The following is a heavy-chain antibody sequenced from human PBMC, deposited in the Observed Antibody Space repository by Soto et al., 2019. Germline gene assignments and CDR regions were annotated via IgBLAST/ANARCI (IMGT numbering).Heavy chain of an antibody. V-gene: IGHV4-39*01. CDR1: GDSISSGRPVSSSGFY. CDR2: IYETGTT. CDR3: ARQVERLGDFIGMDV. Sequence: HLQESGPGLVKPSETLSLTCSVSGDSISSGRPVSSSGFYWAWIRQPPGKGLGWLASIYETGTTFSNPSRRSGVTISVDTAKNQVSLKLSSVTAADTAVFYCARQVERLGDFIGMDVWGRGTTVSVSS. J-gene: IGHJ6*02. D-gene: IGHD3-10*01.